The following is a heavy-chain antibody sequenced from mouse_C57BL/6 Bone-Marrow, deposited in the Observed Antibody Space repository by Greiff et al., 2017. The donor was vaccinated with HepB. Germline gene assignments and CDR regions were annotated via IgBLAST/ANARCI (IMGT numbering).Heavy chain of an antibody. CDR3: AKSGSYYYGPRDYFDY. Sequence: VQLKESGPGLVQPSQSLSITCTVSGFSLTSYGVHWVRQSPGKGLEWLGVIWRGGSTDYNAAFMSRLSITKDNSKSQVFFKMNSLQADDTAIYYCAKSGSYYYGPRDYFDYWGQGTTLTVSS. J-gene: IGHJ2*01. D-gene: IGHD1-1*01. V-gene: IGHV2-5*01. CDR2: IWRGGST. CDR1: GFSLTSYG.